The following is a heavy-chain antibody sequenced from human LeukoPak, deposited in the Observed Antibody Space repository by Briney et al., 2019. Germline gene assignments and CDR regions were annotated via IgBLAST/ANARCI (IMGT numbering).Heavy chain of an antibody. D-gene: IGHD6-25*01. CDR2: ISSSSSYI. CDR3: ARDQRSWLDP. Sequence: GGSLRLSCAASGFTFSSYSMNWVRQAPGKGLEWVSSISSSSSYIYYADSVKGRFTISRDNAKNSLYPQMNSLRAEDTAVYYCARDQRSWLDPWGQGTLVTVSS. CDR1: GFTFSSYS. V-gene: IGHV3-21*01. J-gene: IGHJ5*02.